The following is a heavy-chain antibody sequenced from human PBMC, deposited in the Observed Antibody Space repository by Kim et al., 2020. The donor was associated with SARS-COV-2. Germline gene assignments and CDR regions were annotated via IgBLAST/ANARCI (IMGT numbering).Heavy chain of an antibody. CDR1: GFTFSSYG. V-gene: IGHV3-33*06. CDR3: AKGTAVLRYFDWPDAFDI. J-gene: IGHJ3*02. Sequence: GGSLRLSCAASGFTFSSYGMHWVRQAPGKGLEWVAVIWYDGSNKYYADSVKGRFTISRDNSKNTLYLQMNSLRAEDTAVYYCAKGTAVLRYFDWPDAFDIWGQGTMVTVSS. CDR2: IWYDGSNK. D-gene: IGHD3-9*01.